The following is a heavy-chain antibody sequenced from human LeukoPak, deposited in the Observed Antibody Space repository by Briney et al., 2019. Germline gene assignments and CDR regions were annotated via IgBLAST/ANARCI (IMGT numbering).Heavy chain of an antibody. CDR3: ARIPTYYYGSGSLGAFDI. CDR1: GYTLTELS. V-gene: IGHV1-24*01. J-gene: IGHJ3*02. D-gene: IGHD3-10*01. CDR2: FDPEDGET. Sequence: ASVKVSCKVSGYTLTELSMHWVRQAPGKGLEWMGGFDPEDGETIYAQKFQGRVTMTEDTSTDTAYMELSSLRSEDTAVYYCARIPTYYYGSGSLGAFDIWGQGTMVTVSS.